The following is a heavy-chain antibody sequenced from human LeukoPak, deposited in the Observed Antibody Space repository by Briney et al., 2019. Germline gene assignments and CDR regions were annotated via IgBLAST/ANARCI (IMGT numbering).Heavy chain of an antibody. CDR1: GFTFSTYA. D-gene: IGHD6-13*01. Sequence: PGGSLRLSCAASGFTFSTYAMSWVRQAPGKGLEWVSYISSSGSTIYYADSVKGRFTISRDNAKNSLYLQMNSLRAEDTAVYYCAKDGPGIAAAGSHWGQGTLVTVSS. V-gene: IGHV3-11*01. CDR3: AKDGPGIAAAGSH. J-gene: IGHJ4*02. CDR2: ISSSGSTI.